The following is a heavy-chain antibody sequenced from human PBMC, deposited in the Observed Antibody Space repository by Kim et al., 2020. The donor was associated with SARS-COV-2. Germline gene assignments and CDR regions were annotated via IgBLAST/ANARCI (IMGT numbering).Heavy chain of an antibody. CDR3: ARVLQLRAFDI. V-gene: IGHV3-30*04. D-gene: IGHD5-18*01. Sequence: GGSLRLSCAASGFTFSSYAMHWVRQAPGKGLEWVAVISYDLSNKYYADSVKGRFTISRDNSKNTLYLQMNSLRAEDTAVYYCARVLQLRAFDIWGQGTMVTVSS. CDR1: GFTFSSYA. J-gene: IGHJ3*02. CDR2: ISYDLSNK.